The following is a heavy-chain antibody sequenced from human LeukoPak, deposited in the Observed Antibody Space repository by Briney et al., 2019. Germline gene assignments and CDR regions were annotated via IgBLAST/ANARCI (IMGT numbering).Heavy chain of an antibody. CDR3: ARGQYTDGLSY. D-gene: IGHD5-24*01. V-gene: IGHV3-7*03. CDR1: GFTFSAYW. J-gene: IGHJ4*02. Sequence: GGSLRHSCAASGFTFSAYWMTWVRQAPGKGLEWVAIIKPDGSEKYYVDSVKGRFTISRDNAENSLFLQMNGLRPEDTAVFYCARGQYTDGLSYWGQGTLVTVSS. CDR2: IKPDGSEK.